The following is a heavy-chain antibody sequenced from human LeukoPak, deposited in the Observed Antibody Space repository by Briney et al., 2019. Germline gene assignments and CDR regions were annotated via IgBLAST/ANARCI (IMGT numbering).Heavy chain of an antibody. CDR1: GFTFSSYW. CDR2: IKKDGSEK. CDR3: ARVKQQLVRLLGRDTTYYYYYYMDV. V-gene: IGHV3-7*01. D-gene: IGHD6-13*01. Sequence: GGSLRLSCAGSGFTFSSYWMSWVRQAPGKGLEWVANIKKDGSEKNYVDSVKGRFTISRDNAKNSLFLQMNSLRAEDTAVYFCARVKQQLVRLLGRDTTYYYYYYMDVWGKGTTVTVSS. J-gene: IGHJ6*03.